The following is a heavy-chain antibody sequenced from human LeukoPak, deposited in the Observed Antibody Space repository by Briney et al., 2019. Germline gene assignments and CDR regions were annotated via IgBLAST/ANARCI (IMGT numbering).Heavy chain of an antibody. Sequence: ASVKVSCKASGGTFSSYAISWVRQAPGQGLEWMGGIIPIFGTANYAQKFQGRVTITADESTSTAYMELSSLRSEDTAVYYCARGYYDSSGYSADAFDIWGQGTMVTVSS. CDR2: IIPIFGTA. V-gene: IGHV1-69*13. D-gene: IGHD3-22*01. J-gene: IGHJ3*02. CDR1: GGTFSSYA. CDR3: ARGYYDSSGYSADAFDI.